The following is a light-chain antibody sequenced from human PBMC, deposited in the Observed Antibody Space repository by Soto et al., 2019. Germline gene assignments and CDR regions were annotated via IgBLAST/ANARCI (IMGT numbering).Light chain of an antibody. V-gene: IGKV3-11*01. CDR1: QSVGNN. J-gene: IGKJ4*01. Sequence: EIVLTQSPATLSLSPGERATLSCRASQSVGNNLAWYQQKPGQPPRLLIYDTSSSATGIPARFSGSGSGTDFTVTISSLEPEDFAVYYCQQRTKWPLTFGGGTKVEIK. CDR3: QQRTKWPLT. CDR2: DTS.